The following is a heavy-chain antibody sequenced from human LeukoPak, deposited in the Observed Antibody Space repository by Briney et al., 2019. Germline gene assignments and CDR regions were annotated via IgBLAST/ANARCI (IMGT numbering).Heavy chain of an antibody. Sequence: PGGSLRLSCAASGFTFSDYYMSWIRQAPGKGLDWVSYISIIGITIYYADSVKGRFTISRDNAKNSLYLQMNSLRAEDTAVYYCARERVDIVATGQFGYYYGMDVWGQGTTVTVSS. J-gene: IGHJ6*02. V-gene: IGHV3-11*01. CDR1: GFTFSDYY. CDR3: ARERVDIVATGQFGYYYGMDV. D-gene: IGHD5-12*01. CDR2: ISIIGITI.